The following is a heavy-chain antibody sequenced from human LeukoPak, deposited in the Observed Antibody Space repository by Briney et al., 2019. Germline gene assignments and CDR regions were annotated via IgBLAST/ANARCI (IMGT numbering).Heavy chain of an antibody. Sequence: GGSLRLSCEASGFTLSIYWMSWVRQAPGKGLEWVANINQDGSEKYYVDSVKGRFTISRDNAKKSLYLQMNSLRAEDTAVYYCARDFDSTSFSYYYYGMDVWGQGTTVSVCS. J-gene: IGHJ6*02. CDR2: INQDGSEK. D-gene: IGHD2-2*01. CDR1: GFTLSIYW. CDR3: ARDFDSTSFSYYYYGMDV. V-gene: IGHV3-7*05.